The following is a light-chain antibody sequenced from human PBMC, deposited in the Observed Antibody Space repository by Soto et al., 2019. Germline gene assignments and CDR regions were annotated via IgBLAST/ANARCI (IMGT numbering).Light chain of an antibody. Sequence: ITETPVTLSVSPGESSTLSCRASQFVSSNLAWYQQKPGQAPRLLIYGASTRATGIPARFSGSGSGTEFTLTISNLQSEEYAVYFCQQYHNWPPSTFGEGTRLAI. J-gene: IGKJ5*01. V-gene: IGKV3D-15*01. CDR2: GAS. CDR3: QQYHNWPPST. CDR1: QFVSSN.